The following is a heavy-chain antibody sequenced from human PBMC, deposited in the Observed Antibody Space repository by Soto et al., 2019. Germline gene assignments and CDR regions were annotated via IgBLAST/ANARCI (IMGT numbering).Heavy chain of an antibody. V-gene: IGHV3-23*01. J-gene: IGHJ1*01. CDR1: GFTFSSHA. CDR2: ISGSGSTT. Sequence: EVQLLESGGGVVQPGGSLRISCAASGFTFSSHAMSWVRQAPGKGLEWVSAISGSGSTTKYTNSVKGRFTISRDNSKNMLYRQMNSLTVDDTAVYYCAKDVHYDILTGIEYVQQWGQGTLVIVPS. CDR3: AKDVHYDILTGIEYVQQ. D-gene: IGHD3-9*01.